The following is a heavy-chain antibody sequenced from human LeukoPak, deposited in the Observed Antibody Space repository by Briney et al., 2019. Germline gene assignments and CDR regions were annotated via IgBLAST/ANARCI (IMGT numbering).Heavy chain of an antibody. D-gene: IGHD3-10*01. J-gene: IGHJ5*02. CDR2: ISSSSSYI. V-gene: IGHV3-21*01. Sequence: GGSLRLSCAASGFTFSSYSMNWVRQAPGKGLEWVSSISSSSSYIYYADSVKGRFTISRDNAKNSLYLQMNSLRAGDTAVYYCARDFSNVGSGSYYNWFDPWGQGTLVTVSS. CDR3: ARDFSNVGSGSYYNWFDP. CDR1: GFTFSSYS.